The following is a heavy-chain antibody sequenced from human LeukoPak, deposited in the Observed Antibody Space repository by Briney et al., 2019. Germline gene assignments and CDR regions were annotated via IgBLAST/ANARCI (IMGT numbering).Heavy chain of an antibody. CDR3: ARGGLYGSFNDY. V-gene: IGHV4-4*07. D-gene: IGHD3-10*01. Sequence: SETLSLTCTVSGGSLSSYYWSWIRQPAGKGLEWIGRIYTSGSTNYNPSLKSRVTISVDTSKNQFSLRLSSVTAADTAVYYCARGGLYGSFNDYWGQGTLVTVSS. CDR1: GGSLSSYY. J-gene: IGHJ4*02. CDR2: IYTSGST.